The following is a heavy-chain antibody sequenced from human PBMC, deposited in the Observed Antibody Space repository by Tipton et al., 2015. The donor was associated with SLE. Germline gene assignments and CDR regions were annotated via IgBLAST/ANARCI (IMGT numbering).Heavy chain of an antibody. J-gene: IGHJ6*03. D-gene: IGHD3-16*01. Sequence: TLSLTCAVYGGSFSAYFWSWIRQSPGQGLEWIGEIHHRGNTNYNPSLKGRVTISLDTSKNEFSLKLSSVTAADTAVYYCARAQGGGSTYMDVWGKGTTVTVSS. V-gene: IGHV4-34*01. CDR3: ARAQGGGSTYMDV. CDR1: GGSFSAYF. CDR2: IHHRGNT.